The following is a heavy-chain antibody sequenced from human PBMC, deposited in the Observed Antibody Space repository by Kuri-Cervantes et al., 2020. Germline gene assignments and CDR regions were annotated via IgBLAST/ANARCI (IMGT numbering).Heavy chain of an antibody. CDR2: ISYDGSNK. J-gene: IGHJ4*02. CDR3: AKDRYCSSTSCFDY. D-gene: IGHD2-2*01. Sequence: GESLKISCAASGFTFSSYAMHWVRQAPGKGLEWVAVISYDGSNKYYADSVKGRFTISRDNSKNTLYLQMNSLRAEDTAVYYCAKDRYCSSTSCFDYWGQGTPVTVSS. CDR1: GFTFSSYA. V-gene: IGHV3-30*04.